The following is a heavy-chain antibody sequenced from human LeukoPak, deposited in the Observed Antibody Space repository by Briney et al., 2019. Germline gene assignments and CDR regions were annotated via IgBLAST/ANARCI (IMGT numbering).Heavy chain of an antibody. V-gene: IGHV3-48*01. J-gene: IGHJ4*02. CDR2: ISSSSSTI. Sequence: GGSLRLSCAASGFSFSDYHMNWVRQAPGKGLEWVSYISSSSSTIFYADSVKGRFTISRDSSKNTLHLQMNSLRIEDTAVYYCAKGHYYDSSGAYSYNDYWGQGIPVTVSP. CDR3: AKGHYYDSSGAYSYNDY. D-gene: IGHD3-22*01. CDR1: GFSFSDYH.